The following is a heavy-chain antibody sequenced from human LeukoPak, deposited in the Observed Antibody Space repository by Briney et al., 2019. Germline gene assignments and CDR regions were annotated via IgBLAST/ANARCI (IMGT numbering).Heavy chain of an antibody. V-gene: IGHV4-59*08. CDR3: ARRYSSSWYVGFFDP. CDR1: GASTRNYY. CDR2: IYYSGST. D-gene: IGHD6-13*01. Sequence: PSETLSLTCTVSGASTRNYYWSWIRQSPGKGLEWIGYIYYSGSTNYNPSLECRVAMSVDTSKNQFSLRLSSVTAADTAIYYCARRYSSSWYVGFFDPWGQGTLVTVSS. J-gene: IGHJ5*02.